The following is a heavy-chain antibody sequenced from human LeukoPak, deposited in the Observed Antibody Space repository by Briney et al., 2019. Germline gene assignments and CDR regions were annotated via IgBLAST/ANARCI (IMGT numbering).Heavy chain of an antibody. CDR1: GYTFTSYY. Sequence: ASVKVSCKASGYTFTSYYMHWVRQAPGQGLEWMGIINPSGGSTSYAQKFQGRVTMTRDTPTSTVYMELSSLRSEDTAVYYCARDVPYSSSSGVELYNWFDPWGQGTLVTVSS. CDR3: ARDVPYSSSSGVELYNWFDP. V-gene: IGHV1-46*01. J-gene: IGHJ5*02. CDR2: INPSGGST. D-gene: IGHD6-6*01.